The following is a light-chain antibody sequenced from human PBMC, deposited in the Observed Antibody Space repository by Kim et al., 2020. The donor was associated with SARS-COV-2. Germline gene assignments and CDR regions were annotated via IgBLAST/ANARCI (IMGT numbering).Light chain of an antibody. V-gene: IGLV2-14*03. CDR2: DVS. CDR1: SSDVGGFNY. Sequence: QSHTISCTGTSSDVGGFNYVYWYQQHPGKAPKLMIYDVSNRPSGVSNRFSGYKSGNTASLTISGLQTEDEADYYCSSYTTSSTSYVFGTGTKVTVL. CDR3: SSYTTSSTSYV. J-gene: IGLJ1*01.